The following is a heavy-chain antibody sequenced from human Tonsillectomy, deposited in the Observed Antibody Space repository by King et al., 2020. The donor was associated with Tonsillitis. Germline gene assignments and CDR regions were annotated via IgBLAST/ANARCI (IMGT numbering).Heavy chain of an antibody. CDR1: GGSITSADYY. CDR2: IYTSGSS. J-gene: IGHJ4*02. V-gene: IGHV4-61*02. D-gene: IGHD4-17*01. Sequence: VQLQESGPGLVKPSQTLSLTCTVSGGSITSADYYWSWIRQPAGKGLEWIGRIYTSGSSNYNPSLKSRVSMPVDTPKNQSSLKLTSVTAADTAVYYCARGDSGDYVFDYWGQGTLVTVSS. CDR3: ARGDSGDYVFDY.